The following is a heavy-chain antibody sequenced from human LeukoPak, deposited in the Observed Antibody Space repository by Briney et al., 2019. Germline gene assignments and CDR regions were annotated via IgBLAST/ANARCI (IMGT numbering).Heavy chain of an antibody. J-gene: IGHJ1*01. CDR3: AREGGFGGATRAKYFQH. V-gene: IGHV4-31*03. Sequence: SETLSLTCPVSGASTTSVGYYWSWLRHHPVKGLEWTAYTYYSESTHYNPSLKSRVTISVDTSKNQFYLKLSSVTAADTAVYYCAREGGFGGATRAKYFQHWGQGTLVTVSS. CDR2: TYYSEST. D-gene: IGHD3-10*01. CDR1: GASTTSVGYY.